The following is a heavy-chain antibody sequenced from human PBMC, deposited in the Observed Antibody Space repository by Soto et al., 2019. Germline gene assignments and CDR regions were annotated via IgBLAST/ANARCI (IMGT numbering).Heavy chain of an antibody. V-gene: IGHV4-31*03. Sequence: SETLSLTCTVSGGSISSGGYYWSWIRQHPGKGLEWIGYIYYSGSTYYNPSLKSRVTISVDTSKNQFSLRLSSVTAADTAVYFCARHGHWAPLDDWGQGTLVTVSS. CDR1: GGSISSGGYY. CDR2: IYYSGST. CDR3: ARHGHWAPLDD. J-gene: IGHJ4*02. D-gene: IGHD3-16*01.